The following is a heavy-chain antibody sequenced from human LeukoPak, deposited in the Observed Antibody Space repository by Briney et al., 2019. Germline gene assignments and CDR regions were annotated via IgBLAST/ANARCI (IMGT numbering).Heavy chain of an antibody. J-gene: IGHJ4*02. CDR2: IRYDGSNK. CDR1: GFTFSTYG. Sequence: PGGSLRLSCAASGFTFSTYGMHWVRQAPGKGLEWVAFIRYDGSNKYYADSVKGRFTISRDNSKTTLYLQMNSLRPEDTAVYYCARLATHGDYWGQGTLVTISS. D-gene: IGHD5-24*01. V-gene: IGHV3-30*02. CDR3: ARLATHGDY.